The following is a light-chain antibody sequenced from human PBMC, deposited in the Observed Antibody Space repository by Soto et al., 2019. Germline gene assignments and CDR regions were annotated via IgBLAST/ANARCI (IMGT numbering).Light chain of an antibody. CDR1: KWGDKY. Sequence: SSELTQPPSVSVSPGQTASITCSGDKWGDKYACWYQQKPGQSPVLVIYRDSKRPSGIPERFSGSNSGNTATLTISGTQAMDEADYYCQAWDSSTAVVFGGGTKLTVL. CDR2: RDS. J-gene: IGLJ2*01. V-gene: IGLV3-1*01. CDR3: QAWDSSTAVV.